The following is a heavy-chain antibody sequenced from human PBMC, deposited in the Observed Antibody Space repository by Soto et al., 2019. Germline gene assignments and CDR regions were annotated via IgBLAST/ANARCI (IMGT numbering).Heavy chain of an antibody. V-gene: IGHV1-69*02. Sequence: QVQLVQSGAEVKKPGSSVKVSCKASGGTFSSYTISWVRQAPGQGLEWMGRIIPILGIANYAQKFQGRVTIAAEKATSTDYMELSSLRSKDTAVYYCARGKGTYTGDAFDIWGQGTMVTVSS. CDR2: IIPILGIA. CDR1: GGTFSSYT. CDR3: ARGKGTYTGDAFDI. D-gene: IGHD1-1*01. J-gene: IGHJ3*02.